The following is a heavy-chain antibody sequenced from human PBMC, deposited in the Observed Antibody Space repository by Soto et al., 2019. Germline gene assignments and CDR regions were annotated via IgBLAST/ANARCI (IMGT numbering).Heavy chain of an antibody. CDR1: GYSFTSYW. D-gene: IGHD5-12*01. CDR3: ARRGGYSGYDYYYGMDV. V-gene: IGHV5-10-1*01. Sequence: GESLKISCKGSGYSFTSYWISWVRQMPGKGLEWMGRIDPSDSYTNYSPSFQGHVTISADKSISTAYLHWSSLKASDTAMYYCARRGGYSGYDYYYGMDVWGQGTTVTVSS. CDR2: IDPSDSYT. J-gene: IGHJ6*02.